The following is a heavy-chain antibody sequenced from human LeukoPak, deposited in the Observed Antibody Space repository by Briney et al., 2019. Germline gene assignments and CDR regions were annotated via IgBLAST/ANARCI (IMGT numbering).Heavy chain of an antibody. CDR1: GGSISSGGYY. J-gene: IGHJ4*02. CDR2: IYYSGST. CDR3: ARGIGRQPQGY. Sequence: SETLSLTCTVSGGSISSGGYYWSGIRQHPGTGLEWIGYIYYSGSTYYNPSLKSRVTISVDTSKNQFSLKLSSVTAADTAVYYCARGIGRQPQGYWGQGTLVTVSS. D-gene: IGHD2/OR15-2a*01. V-gene: IGHV4-31*03.